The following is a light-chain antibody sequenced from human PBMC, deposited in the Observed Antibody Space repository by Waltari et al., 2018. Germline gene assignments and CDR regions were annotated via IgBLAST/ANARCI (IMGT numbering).Light chain of an antibody. J-gene: IGLJ3*02. CDR1: SSDVGGYHY. CDR3: CSYAGTYILEV. CDR2: DVT. Sequence: QSALTQPRSVSGSPGQSVTISCTGSSSDVGGYHYVSCYQHHPRKAPRLMIFDVTKRPSGVPDRFSGSKSGNTASLTISGLQAEDEADYYCCSYAGTYILEVFGGGTKLTVL. V-gene: IGLV2-11*01.